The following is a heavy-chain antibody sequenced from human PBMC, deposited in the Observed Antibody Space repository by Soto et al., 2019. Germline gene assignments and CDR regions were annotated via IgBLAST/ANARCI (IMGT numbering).Heavy chain of an antibody. CDR1: GFSLSTNGVG. J-gene: IGHJ4*02. CDR2: IYLDDDK. CDR3: AYAIWNYQVY. Sequence: QITLKESGPTLVKPTQTLTLTCTFSGFSLSTNGVGVGWIRQPPGKALEWLALIYLDDDKRYSPSLKSRLTITKDTSKDQVVHTMTIVDPVDTATYYCAYAIWNYQVYGGQGALVTVSS. V-gene: IGHV2-5*02. D-gene: IGHD1-7*01.